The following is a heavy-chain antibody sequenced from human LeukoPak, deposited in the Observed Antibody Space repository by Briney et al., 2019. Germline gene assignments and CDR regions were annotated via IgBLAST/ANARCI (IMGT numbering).Heavy chain of an antibody. D-gene: IGHD1-1*01. J-gene: IGHJ6*03. Sequence: GGSLRLSCAASGFTFSSYEMNWVRQAPGKGLEWVALISFDGSNIYYADSVKGRFTISRDNSKNTLYLQMNSLRTDDTAVYYCAKRGSGRQTLYYMDVWGKGTTVIVSS. CDR3: AKRGSGRQTLYYMDV. CDR2: ISFDGSNI. V-gene: IGHV3-30*18. CDR1: GFTFSSYE.